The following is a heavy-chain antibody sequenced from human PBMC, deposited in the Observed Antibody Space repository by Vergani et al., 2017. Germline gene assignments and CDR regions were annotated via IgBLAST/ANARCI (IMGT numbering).Heavy chain of an antibody. J-gene: IGHJ5*02. V-gene: IGHV1-69*04. CDR1: GYTFTSYY. Sequence: QVQLVQSGAEVKKPGASVKVSCKASGYTFTSYYMHWVRQAPGQGLEWMGRIIPILGIANYAQKFQGRVTITADKSTSTAYMELSSLRSEDTAVYYCARDETLVDPWGQGTLVTVSS. CDR2: IIPILGIA. CDR3: ARDETLVDP. D-gene: IGHD2-8*02.